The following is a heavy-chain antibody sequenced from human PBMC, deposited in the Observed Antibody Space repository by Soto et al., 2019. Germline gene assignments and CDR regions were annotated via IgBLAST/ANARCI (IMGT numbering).Heavy chain of an antibody. Sequence: ASVKVSCKASGYTLTSYYLHWVRQAPGQGPEWMGIINPSGGITNDAQKFQDRVTMTSDTSTSTVYMELSSLRSEDTAVYYCARGISTNRYYYYYGMDVCGQGTTVPVSS. CDR2: INPSGGIT. CDR1: GYTLTSYY. J-gene: IGHJ6*02. CDR3: ARGISTNRYYYYYGMDV. D-gene: IGHD2-8*01. V-gene: IGHV1-46*01.